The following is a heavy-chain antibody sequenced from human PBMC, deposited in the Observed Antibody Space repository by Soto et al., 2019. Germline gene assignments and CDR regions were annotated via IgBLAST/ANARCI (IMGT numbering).Heavy chain of an antibody. V-gene: IGHV3-23*01. CDR1: GFTFGSYA. J-gene: IGHJ5*02. D-gene: IGHD5-18*01. Sequence: EVQLLESGGDLVQPGGSLRLSCAASGFTFGSYAMIWVRQAPGKGLVWVSTISSSGDSAYYADSVKDRFTVSRDNSMNTLYMQMNSLRAEDTAVYYCAKSDTALSYGFDPWGQGTVVTVSS. CDR2: ISSSGDSA. CDR3: AKSDTALSYGFDP.